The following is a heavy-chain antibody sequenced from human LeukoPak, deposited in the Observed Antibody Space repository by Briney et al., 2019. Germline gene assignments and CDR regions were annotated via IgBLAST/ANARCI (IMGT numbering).Heavy chain of an antibody. J-gene: IGHJ6*03. CDR1: GFTFSSYW. CDR3: AKVSEYDSSGYYPYYYYYYMDV. V-gene: IGHV3-7*01. Sequence: GGSLRLSCAASGFTFSSYWMSWVRQAPGKGLEWVANIKQDGSEKYYVDSVKGRFTISRDNSKNTLYLQMNSLRAEDTAVYYCAKVSEYDSSGYYPYYYYYYMDVWGKGTTVTISS. CDR2: IKQDGSEK. D-gene: IGHD3-22*01.